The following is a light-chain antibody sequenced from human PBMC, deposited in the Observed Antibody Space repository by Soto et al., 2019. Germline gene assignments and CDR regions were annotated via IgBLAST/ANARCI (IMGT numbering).Light chain of an antibody. V-gene: IGKV3-20*01. CDR3: QQYGSSIT. CDR2: DAS. CDR1: QSVSTY. Sequence: TVLTHSPATLSXXXXXXXXXXXRASQSVSTYLAWYQQKPGRAPRLLIYDASNRVTGIPDRFSGSGSGTDFTLTINRLEPEDFAVYYCQQYGSSITFGQGTRLEIK. J-gene: IGKJ5*01.